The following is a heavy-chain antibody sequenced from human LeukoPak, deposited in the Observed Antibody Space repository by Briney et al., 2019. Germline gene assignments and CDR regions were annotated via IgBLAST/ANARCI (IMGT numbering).Heavy chain of an antibody. J-gene: IGHJ4*02. V-gene: IGHV4-38-2*01. CDR1: GFSFTSGFY. CDR3: ARQGPYCGGDCSNYFDF. Sequence: SETLSLTCAVSGFSFTSGFYWGWIRQPPGKGLEWLGSFYHSGSTYYIPSLKSRVTISVGTSKNQFSLNLRSVTATDTAVYYCARQGPYCGGDCSNYFDFWGQGTLVTVSS. CDR2: FYHSGST. D-gene: IGHD2-21*01.